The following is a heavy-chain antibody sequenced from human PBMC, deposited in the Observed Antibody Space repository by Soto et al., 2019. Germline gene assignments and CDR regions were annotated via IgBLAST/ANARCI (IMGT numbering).Heavy chain of an antibody. Sequence: QVQLQESGPGLVKPSQTLSLTCTVSGGSISSGGYYWSWIRQHPGKGLEWIGYIYYSGSTYYNPSLKRRVTIAVDTSKNQFSLKLSSVTAADTAVYYCASSIAAAGEYDYWGQGTLVTVSS. CDR2: IYYSGST. CDR1: GGSISSGGYY. V-gene: IGHV4-31*03. J-gene: IGHJ4*02. D-gene: IGHD6-13*01. CDR3: ASSIAAAGEYDY.